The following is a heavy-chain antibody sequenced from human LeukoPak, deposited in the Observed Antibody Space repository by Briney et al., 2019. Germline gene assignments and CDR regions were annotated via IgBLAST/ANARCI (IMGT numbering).Heavy chain of an antibody. Sequence: GGSLRLSCAASGFIFTDYAISWVRQAPGKGLEWVSGISSSSSYIYYADSVKGRFTISRDNAKNSLYLQMNSLRAEDTAVYYCARVADSSSWFFDYWGQGTLVTVSS. D-gene: IGHD6-13*01. V-gene: IGHV3-21*01. CDR2: ISSSSSYI. CDR1: GFIFTDYA. J-gene: IGHJ4*02. CDR3: ARVADSSSWFFDY.